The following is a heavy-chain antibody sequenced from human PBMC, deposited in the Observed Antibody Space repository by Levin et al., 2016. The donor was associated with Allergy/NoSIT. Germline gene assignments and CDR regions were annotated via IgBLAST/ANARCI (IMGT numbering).Heavy chain of an antibody. CDR3: ARRDIAAQDYYYGMDV. D-gene: IGHD6-13*01. CDR1: GYSFTSYW. V-gene: IGHV5-10-1*01. CDR2: IDPSDSYT. J-gene: IGHJ6*02. Sequence: GESLKISCKGSGYSFTSYWISWVRQMPGKGLEWMGRIDPSDSYTNYSPSFQGHVTISADKSISTAYLQWSSLKASDTAMYYCARRDIAAQDYYYGMDVWGQGTTVTVSS.